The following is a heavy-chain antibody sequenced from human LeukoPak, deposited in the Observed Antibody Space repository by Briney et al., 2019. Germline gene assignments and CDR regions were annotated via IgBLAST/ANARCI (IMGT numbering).Heavy chain of an antibody. CDR2: INPNSGGT. CDR1: GYTFTGYY. D-gene: IGHD2-2*01. V-gene: IGHV1-2*02. J-gene: IGHJ3*02. CDR3: ASLHCSSTSCLDAFDI. Sequence: ASVKVSCKASGYTFTGYYMHWVRQAPGQGLEWMGWINPNSGGTNYAQKFQGRVTMTRDTSISTAYMELSRLRSDDTAVYYCASLHCSSTSCLDAFDIWGQGTMVTVSS.